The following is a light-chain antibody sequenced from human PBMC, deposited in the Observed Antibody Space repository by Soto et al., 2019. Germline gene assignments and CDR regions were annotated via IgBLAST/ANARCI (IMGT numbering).Light chain of an antibody. V-gene: IGKV3-15*01. CDR1: QSFSTN. J-gene: IGKJ5*01. Sequence: EIVLTQSPATLSLSPGERATLSCRASQSFSTNLAWYQQKPGQAPRLLIYGASTRATGIPVRFSGSGSGTEFTLTISSLQSEAFAVYYCQQYNKWPLITFGQGTRLEIK. CDR3: QQYNKWPLIT. CDR2: GAS.